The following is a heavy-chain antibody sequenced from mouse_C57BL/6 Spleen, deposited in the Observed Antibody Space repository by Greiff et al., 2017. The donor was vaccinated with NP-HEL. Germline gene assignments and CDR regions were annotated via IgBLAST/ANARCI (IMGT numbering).Heavy chain of an antibody. J-gene: IGHJ4*01. CDR1: GYAFSSSW. D-gene: IGHD2-12*01. V-gene: IGHV1-82*01. Sequence: QVQLQQSGPELVKPGASVKISCKASGYAFSSSWMNWVKQRPGKGLEWIGRIYPGDGDTNYNGKFKGKATLTADKSSSTAYMQLSSLTSEDSAVYFCARGGRQGAMDYWGQGTSVTVSS. CDR3: ARGGRQGAMDY. CDR2: IYPGDGDT.